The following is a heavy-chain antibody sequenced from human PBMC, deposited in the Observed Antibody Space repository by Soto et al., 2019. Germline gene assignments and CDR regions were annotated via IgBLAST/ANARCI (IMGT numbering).Heavy chain of an antibody. CDR1: GFTFSSYG. D-gene: IGHD6-19*01. CDR3: ARDDHAVAGTWFDY. CDR2: IWYDGSNK. Sequence: GGSLRLSCAASGFTFSSYGMHWVRQAPGKGLEWVAVIWYDGSNKYYADSVKGRFTISRDNSKNTLYLQMNSLRAEDTAVYYCARDDHAVAGTWFDYWGQGTLVTVSS. V-gene: IGHV3-33*01. J-gene: IGHJ4*02.